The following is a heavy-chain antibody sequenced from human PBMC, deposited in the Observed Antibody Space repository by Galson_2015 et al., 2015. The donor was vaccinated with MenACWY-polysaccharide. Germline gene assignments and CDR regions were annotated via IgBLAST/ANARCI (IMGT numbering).Heavy chain of an antibody. CDR3: ARAWEVPPDHYFDH. D-gene: IGHD1-26*01. J-gene: IGHJ4*02. CDR2: IKQDESEK. CDR1: GFTFSSYW. V-gene: IGHV3-7*03. Sequence: SLRLSCAASGFTFSSYWMSWVRQAPGKGLEWVANIKQDESEKYYVDSVKGRFTISRDNAKNSLYLEMNSLRAEDTAVYYCARAWEVPPDHYFDHWGQGRLVIVSS.